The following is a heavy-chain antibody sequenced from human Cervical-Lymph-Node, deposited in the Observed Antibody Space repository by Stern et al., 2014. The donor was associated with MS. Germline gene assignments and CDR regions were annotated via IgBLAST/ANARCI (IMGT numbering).Heavy chain of an antibody. CDR1: GLTFSTNW. D-gene: IGHD3-22*01. J-gene: IGHJ5*02. CDR2: INEDGRTT. CDR3: SRDLSGSRDL. V-gene: IGHV3-74*01. Sequence: VQLVQSGGGLVQPGGSLRLSCADSGLTFSTNWMHWVRQAPGKGLVWVSRINEDGRTTNYADSVKGRFTISRDNARNTLYLQMNSLRAEDTAVYFCSRDLSGSRDLWGQGTLVTVSS.